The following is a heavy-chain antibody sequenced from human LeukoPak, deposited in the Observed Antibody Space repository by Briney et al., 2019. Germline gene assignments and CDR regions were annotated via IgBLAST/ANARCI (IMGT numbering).Heavy chain of an antibody. CDR3: ARDFIVGATFDY. Sequence: SETLSLTCTVSGGSISSYYWSWIRQPAGKGLEWIGRIYTSGSTNYNPSLKSRVTMSVDTSKNQYSLKLSSVTAADTAVYYCARDFIVGATFDYWGQGTLVTVSS. J-gene: IGHJ4*02. V-gene: IGHV4-4*07. CDR1: GGSISSYY. D-gene: IGHD1-26*01. CDR2: IYTSGST.